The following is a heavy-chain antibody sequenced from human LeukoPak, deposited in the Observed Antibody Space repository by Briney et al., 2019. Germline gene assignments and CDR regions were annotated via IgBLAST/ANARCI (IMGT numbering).Heavy chain of an antibody. D-gene: IGHD3-3*01. V-gene: IGHV3-21*01. J-gene: IGHJ6*03. CDR3: ARYYDFWSSYSSYYYMDV. CDR1: GFTFSSYS. Sequence: GGSLRLSCAASGFTFSSYSMNWVRQAPGKGLEWVSSISSSSNYIYYADSVKGRVTISRDNAKNSLYLQMNSLRVEDTAVYYCARYYDFWSSYSSYYYMDVWGKGTTVTVSS. CDR2: ISSSSNYI.